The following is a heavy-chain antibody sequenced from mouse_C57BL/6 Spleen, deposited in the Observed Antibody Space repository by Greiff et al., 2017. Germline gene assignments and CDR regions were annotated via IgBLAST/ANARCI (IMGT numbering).Heavy chain of an antibody. CDR3: ARELVPY. Sequence: EVKVVEPGGGLVKPGGSLKLSCAASGFTFSDYGMHWVRQAPVKGLEWVAYISSGSSSIYSADTVKGRFTISRDNSKNTLFLQMTSLRSEDTAMYYCARELVPYWGQGTLVTVSA. V-gene: IGHV5-17*01. J-gene: IGHJ3*01. CDR1: GFTFSDYG. CDR2: ISSGSSSI.